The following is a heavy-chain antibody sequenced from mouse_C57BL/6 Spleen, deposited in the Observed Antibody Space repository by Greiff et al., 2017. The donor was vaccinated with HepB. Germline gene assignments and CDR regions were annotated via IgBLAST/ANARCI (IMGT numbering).Heavy chain of an antibody. CDR1: GYTFTSYW. CDR2: IDPSDSET. D-gene: IGHD2-4*01. Sequence: QVQLQQPGAELVRPGSSVKLSCKASGYTFTSYWMHWVKQRPIQGLEWIGNIDPSDSETHYNQKFKDKATLTVDKSSSTAYMQLSSLTSEDSAVYYCAITDDYDGAMDYWGQGTSVTVSS. V-gene: IGHV1-52*01. J-gene: IGHJ4*01. CDR3: AITDDYDGAMDY.